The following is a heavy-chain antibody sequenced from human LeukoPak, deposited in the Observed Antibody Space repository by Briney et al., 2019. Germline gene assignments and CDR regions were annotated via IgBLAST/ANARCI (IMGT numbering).Heavy chain of an antibody. D-gene: IGHD6-13*01. CDR1: GFTISSYA. V-gene: IGHV3-23*01. CDR2: ISGSGGST. Sequence: GGSLRLSCAASGFTISSYAMSWVRQAPGKGLDWVSTISGSGGSTYYADSVKGRFTISRDNSKNTLYLQMNSLRAEDTAVYYCAKVPLIAAPKHFDYWGQGTLVTVSS. J-gene: IGHJ4*02. CDR3: AKVPLIAAPKHFDY.